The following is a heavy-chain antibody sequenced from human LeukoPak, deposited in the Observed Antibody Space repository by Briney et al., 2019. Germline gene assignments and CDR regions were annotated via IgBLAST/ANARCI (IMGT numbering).Heavy chain of an antibody. Sequence: GASVKVSCKASGYTFTDYYMHWVRQAPGQGLEWMGWISAYNGNTNYAQKLQGRVTMTTDTSTSTAYMELRSLRSDDTAVYYCARGTYSSGYSGLYYYMDVWGKGTTVTISS. V-gene: IGHV1-18*04. CDR1: GYTFTDYY. J-gene: IGHJ6*03. D-gene: IGHD3-22*01. CDR2: ISAYNGNT. CDR3: ARGTYSSGYSGLYYYMDV.